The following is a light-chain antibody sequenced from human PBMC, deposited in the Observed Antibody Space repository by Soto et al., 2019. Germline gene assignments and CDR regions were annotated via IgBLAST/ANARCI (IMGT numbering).Light chain of an antibody. V-gene: IGKV1-39*01. CDR1: QSISSY. J-gene: IGKJ4*01. Sequence: DIQMTQSPSSLSASVGDRVTMTCLASQSISSYLNWYQQKPGKAPKLLIYAASSLQSGVPSSISSSGSGRDFTLTISSLQPEDFATYYCQQTYSTPLTFGGGTKVDI. CDR2: AAS. CDR3: QQTYSTPLT.